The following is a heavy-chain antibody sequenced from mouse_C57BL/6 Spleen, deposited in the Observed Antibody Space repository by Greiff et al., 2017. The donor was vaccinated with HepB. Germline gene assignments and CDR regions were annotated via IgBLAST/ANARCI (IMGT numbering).Heavy chain of an antibody. J-gene: IGHJ1*03. D-gene: IGHD1-1*01. V-gene: IGHV1-52*01. CDR1: GYTFTSYW. CDR3: ARVPWDYGSSYWYFDV. CDR2: IDPSDSET. Sequence: QVQLQQSGAELVRPGSSVKLSCKASGYTFTSYWMHWVKQRPIQGLEWIGNIDPSDSETHYNQKFKDKATLTVDKSSSTAYMQLSSLTSEDSAVYYCARVPWDYGSSYWYFDVWGTGTTVTVSS.